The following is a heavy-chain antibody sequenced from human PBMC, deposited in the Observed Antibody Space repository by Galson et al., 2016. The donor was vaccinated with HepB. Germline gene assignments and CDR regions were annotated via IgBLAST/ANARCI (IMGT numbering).Heavy chain of an antibody. CDR3: SKANGGYARGTFHV. CDR2: ISWNSNSI. D-gene: IGHD3-16*01. V-gene: IGHV3-9*01. Sequence: SLRLSCAASGFTYDDYAMHWVRQVPGKGLEWVSGISWNSNSIYSADSVKGRFTISRDNTKNSVYLQMDRLRSDDTALYYCSKANGGYARGTFHVWGQGTLVTVSS. J-gene: IGHJ4*02. CDR1: GFTYDDYA.